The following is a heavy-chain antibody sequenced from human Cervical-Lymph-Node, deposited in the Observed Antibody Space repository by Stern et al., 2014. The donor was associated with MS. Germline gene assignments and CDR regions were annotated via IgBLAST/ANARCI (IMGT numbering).Heavy chain of an antibody. J-gene: IGHJ6*02. Sequence: VQLVQSGAEVKRPGASVKVSCKASGFPFNSYYFHWVRQAPGQGLEWMGMLNPSGGGTSYAQKFQDRITMTRDTSTSTVSMELSNLRSEDTAMYYCARWVVPAATYGMDVWGQGTTVTVSS. D-gene: IGHD2-2*01. V-gene: IGHV1-46*02. CDR2: LNPSGGGT. CDR1: GFPFNSYY. CDR3: ARWVVPAATYGMDV.